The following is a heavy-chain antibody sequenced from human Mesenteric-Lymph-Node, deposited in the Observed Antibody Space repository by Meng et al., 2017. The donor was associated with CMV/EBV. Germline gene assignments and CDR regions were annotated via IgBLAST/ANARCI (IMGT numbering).Heavy chain of an antibody. Sequence: SETLSLTCAVSGGSISSSNWWSWVRQPPGKGLEWIGEIYHSGSTSYNPSLKSRVTISVDTSKNRFSLKLSSVTAADTAIYYCASVPGEVWNYYHYGLDVWGQGTTVTVSS. V-gene: IGHV4-4*02. D-gene: IGHD3-10*01. J-gene: IGHJ6*02. CDR2: IYHSGST. CDR1: GGSISSSNW. CDR3: ASVPGEVWNYYHYGLDV.